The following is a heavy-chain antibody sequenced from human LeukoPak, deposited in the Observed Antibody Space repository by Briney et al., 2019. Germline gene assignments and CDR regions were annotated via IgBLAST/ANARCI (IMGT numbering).Heavy chain of an antibody. J-gene: IGHJ4*02. Sequence: GGSLRLSCTAPGVTFCSYSMHWVRETPGKGLGWGADISYDGSHKYYADSVKGRFTISRDNSKNTVYLQMSTLRPEDTAIFYCANDPNRLADNGGDYLDYWGQGTLVTVSS. V-gene: IGHV3-30-3*02. CDR3: ANDPNRLADNGGDYLDY. D-gene: IGHD2-21*01. CDR2: ISYDGSHK. CDR1: GVTFCSYS.